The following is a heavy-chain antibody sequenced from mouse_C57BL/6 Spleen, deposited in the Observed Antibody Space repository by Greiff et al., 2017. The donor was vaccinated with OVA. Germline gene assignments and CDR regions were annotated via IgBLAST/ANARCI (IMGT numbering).Heavy chain of an antibody. V-gene: IGHV5-17*01. J-gene: IGHJ3*01. CDR2: ISSGSSTI. Sequence: EVKLVESGGGLVKPGGSLKLSCAASGFTFSDYGMHWVRQAPEKGLEWVAYISSGSSTIYYADTVKGRFTISRDNAKNTLFLQMTSLRSEDTAMYYCARPEVVTRFAYWGQGTLVTVSA. D-gene: IGHD2-2*01. CDR3: ARPEVVTRFAY. CDR1: GFTFSDYG.